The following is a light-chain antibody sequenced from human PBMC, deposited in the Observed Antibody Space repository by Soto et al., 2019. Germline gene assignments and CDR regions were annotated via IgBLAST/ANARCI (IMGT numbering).Light chain of an antibody. J-gene: IGKJ4*01. Sequence: DIQITQSPSSVSASVGDRVTITCRASQGLGVWLGWYQQKPGKAPQLLIFGSSGLQTGVPSRFSGSGSGTDFTLTISSMQPEDFANYYCQQAYSLPLTFGGGTKVDIK. V-gene: IGKV1-12*01. CDR2: GSS. CDR1: QGLGVW. CDR3: QQAYSLPLT.